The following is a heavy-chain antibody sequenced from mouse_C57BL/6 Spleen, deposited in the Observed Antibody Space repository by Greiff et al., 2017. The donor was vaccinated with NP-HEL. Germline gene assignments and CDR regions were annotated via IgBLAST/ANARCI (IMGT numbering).Heavy chain of an antibody. CDR3: ASSAYYSNYAWFAY. Sequence: LEESGPELVKPGASVKISCKASGYAFSSSWMNWVKQRPGKGLEWIGRIYPGDGDTNYNGKFKGKATLTADKSSSTAYMQLSSLTSEDSAVYFCASSAYYSNYAWFAYWGQGTLVTVSA. CDR2: IYPGDGDT. CDR1: GYAFSSSW. D-gene: IGHD2-5*01. J-gene: IGHJ3*01. V-gene: IGHV1-82*01.